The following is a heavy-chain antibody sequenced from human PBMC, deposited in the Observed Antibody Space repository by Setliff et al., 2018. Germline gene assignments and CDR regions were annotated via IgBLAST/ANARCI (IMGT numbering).Heavy chain of an antibody. J-gene: IGHJ6*02. Sequence: ASVKVSCKASGYTFTTYYMHWVRQAPGQGLEWMGVINPSDGSTTYAQKFQGRVKMTRDTSTNTVYMQLSSLRSEDTAVYYCARGEDIVVVPAGFDDYSNYEDYYYGMDVWGQGTTVTVSS. CDR3: ARGEDIVVVPAGFDDYSNYEDYYYGMDV. CDR1: GYTFTTYY. CDR2: INPSDGST. V-gene: IGHV1-46*01. D-gene: IGHD2-2*01.